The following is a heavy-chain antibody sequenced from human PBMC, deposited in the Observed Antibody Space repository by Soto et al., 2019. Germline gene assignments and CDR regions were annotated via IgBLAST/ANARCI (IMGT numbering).Heavy chain of an antibody. D-gene: IGHD3-10*01. CDR2: TYYRSKWYN. J-gene: IGHJ5*02. Sequence: SQTLSLTCAISGDSVSSNSAAWNWIRQSPSRGLEWLGRTYYRSKWYNDYAVSVKSRITINPDTSKIQFSLLLNSVTPEDSAVYYCARDEYYGSGSYLNWFDPWCQGTLVTVSS. CDR1: GDSVSSNSAA. CDR3: ARDEYYGSGSYLNWFDP. V-gene: IGHV6-1*01.